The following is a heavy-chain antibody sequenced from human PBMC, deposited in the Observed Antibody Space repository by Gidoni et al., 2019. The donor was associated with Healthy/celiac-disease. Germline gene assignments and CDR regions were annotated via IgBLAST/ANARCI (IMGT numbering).Heavy chain of an antibody. CDR2: IYYSGST. V-gene: IGHV4-61*01. CDR1: GGSVSSGSYY. CDR3: ARGNIVVVPAFPFPCWFDP. J-gene: IGHJ5*02. D-gene: IGHD2-2*01. Sequence: QVQLQESGPGLVKPSETLSLTCPVSGGSVSSGSYYWSWIRQPPGKGLEWIGYIYYSGSTNYNPSLKSRVTISVDTSKNQFSLKLSSVTAADTAVYYCARGNIVVVPAFPFPCWFDPWGQGTLVTVSS.